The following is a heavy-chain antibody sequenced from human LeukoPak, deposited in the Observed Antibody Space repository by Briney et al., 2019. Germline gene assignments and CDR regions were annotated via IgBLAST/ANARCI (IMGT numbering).Heavy chain of an antibody. CDR1: GFTFSSYG. Sequence: GGSLRLSCAASGFTFSSYGMHWVRQAPGKGLEWVAVISYDGSNKYYADSVKGRFTISRDNSKNTLYLQMNSLRAEDTAVYYCAKDLGLLWFGGFDYWGQGTLVTVSS. D-gene: IGHD3-10*01. V-gene: IGHV3-30*18. CDR3: AKDLGLLWFGGFDY. J-gene: IGHJ4*02. CDR2: ISYDGSNK.